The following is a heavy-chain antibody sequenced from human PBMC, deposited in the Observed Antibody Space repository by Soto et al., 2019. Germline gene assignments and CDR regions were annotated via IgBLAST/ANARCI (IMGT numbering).Heavy chain of an antibody. D-gene: IGHD3-10*01. CDR1: GYTFTSYA. CDR2: INAGNGNT. CDR3: ARTEASVRGVIISYFDY. Sequence: ASVKVSCKASGYTFTSYAMHWVRQAPGQRLEWMGWINAGNGNTKYSQKFQGRVTITRDTSASTAYMELSSLRSEDTAVYYCARTEASVRGVIISYFDYWGQGTLVTVSS. V-gene: IGHV1-3*01. J-gene: IGHJ4*02.